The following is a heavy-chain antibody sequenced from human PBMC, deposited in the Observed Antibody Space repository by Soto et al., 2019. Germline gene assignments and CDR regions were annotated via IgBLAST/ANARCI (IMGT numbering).Heavy chain of an antibody. J-gene: IGHJ6*02. CDR3: ASPVGDNWNDVGYYGMDV. V-gene: IGHV1-18*04. CDR1: GYTFTSYG. CDR2: ISAYNGNT. D-gene: IGHD1-1*01. Sequence: ASVKVSCKASGYTFTSYGISWVRQAPGQGLEWMGWISAYNGNTNYAQKLQGRVTMTRDTSISTAYMELSRLRSDDTAVYYCASPVGDNWNDVGYYGMDVWGQGTTVTVSS.